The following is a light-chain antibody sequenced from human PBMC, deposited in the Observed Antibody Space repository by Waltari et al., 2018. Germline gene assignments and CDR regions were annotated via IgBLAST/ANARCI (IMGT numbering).Light chain of an antibody. CDR2: DVS. Sequence: QSALTQPAPVPGSPGQSIATPCTGTSRAVGGYHSVSWYQQHPAKVPKLGIYDVSNRPSGVSNRFSGSKSGNTASLTISGLQADDEADYYCSSFTSTTTLIFGGGTKLTVL. J-gene: IGLJ2*01. CDR3: SSFTSTTTLI. V-gene: IGLV2-14*03. CDR1: SRAVGGYHS.